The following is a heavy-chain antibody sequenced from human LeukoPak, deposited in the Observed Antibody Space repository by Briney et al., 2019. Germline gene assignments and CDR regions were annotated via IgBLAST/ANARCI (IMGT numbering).Heavy chain of an antibody. V-gene: IGHV3-53*01. D-gene: IGHD3-22*01. J-gene: IGHJ6*02. Sequence: RTGGSLRLSCAASEFTVSTNYMSWVRQAPGKGLEWVSVIYSGGTTYYADSVKDRFTISRDNSKNTLYLQMNSLRAEDTAVYYCARSHAYYYDSSGYHYYYYGMDVWGQGTTVTVSS. CDR3: ARSHAYYYDSSGYHYYYYGMDV. CDR2: IYSGGTT. CDR1: EFTVSTNY.